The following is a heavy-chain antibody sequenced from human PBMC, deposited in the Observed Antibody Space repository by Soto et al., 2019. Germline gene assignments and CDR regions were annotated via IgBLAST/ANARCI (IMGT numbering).Heavy chain of an antibody. V-gene: IGHV1-2*02. CDR2: INPNRGGT. CDR3: AIATPPVSLGRGLVLGNWFDP. J-gene: IGHJ5*02. D-gene: IGHD3-10*01. CDR1: GKTFTDYS. Sequence: ASVKVSCKPSGKTFTDYSLHWVRQAPGQGLEWMGWINPNRGGTNVAQTFQCRVTMTRDTSSSTAYMVLDSLRSDDTAVYYCAIATPPVSLGRGLVLGNWFDPWGQGTLVTVSS.